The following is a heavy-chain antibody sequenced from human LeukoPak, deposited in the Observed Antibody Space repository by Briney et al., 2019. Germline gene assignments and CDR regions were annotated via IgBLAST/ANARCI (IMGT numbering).Heavy chain of an antibody. J-gene: IGHJ3*02. D-gene: IGHD2/OR15-2a*01. CDR3: AREDLNTILGAFDI. CDR2: INPNSGGT. Sequence: GASVKVSCKASGYTFTGYYMHWVRQAPGQGLEWMRRINPNSGGTNYAQKFQGRVTMTRDTSISTAYMELSTLRSDDTAVYYCAREDLNTILGAFDIWGQGTMVTVSS. V-gene: IGHV1-2*06. CDR1: GYTFTGYY.